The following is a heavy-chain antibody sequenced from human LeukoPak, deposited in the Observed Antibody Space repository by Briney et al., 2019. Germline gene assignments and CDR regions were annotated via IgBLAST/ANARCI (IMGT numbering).Heavy chain of an antibody. Sequence: GESLKIFCKGSGYGFTSYWIDWVRQMPGKGLEWMGIIYPGDSDTRYSPSFQGQVTISADKSISTAYLQWSSRKASYTAMYYCARHKFSGWFTCPDYWGQGTVVTVSS. CDR2: IYPGDSDT. J-gene: IGHJ4*02. D-gene: IGHD6-19*01. V-gene: IGHV5-51*01. CDR3: ARHKFSGWFTCPDY. CDR1: GYGFTSYW.